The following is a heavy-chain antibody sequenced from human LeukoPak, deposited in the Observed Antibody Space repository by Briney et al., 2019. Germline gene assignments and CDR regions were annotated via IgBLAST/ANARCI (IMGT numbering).Heavy chain of an antibody. CDR1: GFTFSDYA. D-gene: IGHD3-22*01. J-gene: IGHJ4*02. Sequence: GGSLRLSCVASGFTFSDYAMAWVRQAPGKGQEWVSAITSGGDHTYYAGSVRGRFSISRDNSKNTLYLQMNGLTAEDTALYFCAKDGLSYDTSAHVYYFDYWGQGTLVAVSS. V-gene: IGHV3-23*01. CDR2: ITSGGDHT. CDR3: AKDGLSYDTSAHVYYFDY.